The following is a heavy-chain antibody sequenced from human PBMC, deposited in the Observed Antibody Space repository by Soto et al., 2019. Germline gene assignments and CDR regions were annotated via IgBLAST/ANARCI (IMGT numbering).Heavy chain of an antibody. CDR1: GGTFSSYA. Sequence: SVKVSCKASGGTFSSYAISWVRQAPGQGLEWMGGIIPIFGTANYAQKFQGRVTITADESTSTAYMELSSLRSEDTAVYYCARDIAAAGSSDAFDIWGQGTMVTVSS. V-gene: IGHV1-69*13. J-gene: IGHJ3*02. CDR3: ARDIAAAGSSDAFDI. CDR2: IIPIFGTA. D-gene: IGHD6-13*01.